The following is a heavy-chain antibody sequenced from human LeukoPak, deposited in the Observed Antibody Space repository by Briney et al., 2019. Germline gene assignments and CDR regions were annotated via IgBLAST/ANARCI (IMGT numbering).Heavy chain of an antibody. J-gene: IGHJ6*02. CDR1: GFTFSSYW. CDR2: INSDGGST. CDR3: ARVRSGSPAGNYGMDV. Sequence: QPGGSLRLSCAASGFTFSSYWMHWVRQAPGKGLVWVSRINSDGGSTSYADSVKGRFTISRDNAKNTLYLQMNSLRAEDTAVYYCARVRSGSPAGNYGMDVWGQGTTVTVFS. D-gene: IGHD1-26*01. V-gene: IGHV3-74*01.